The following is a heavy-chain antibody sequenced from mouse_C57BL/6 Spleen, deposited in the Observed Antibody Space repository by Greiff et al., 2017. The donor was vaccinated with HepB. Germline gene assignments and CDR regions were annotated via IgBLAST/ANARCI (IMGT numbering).Heavy chain of an antibody. J-gene: IGHJ4*01. D-gene: IGHD2-4*01. V-gene: IGHV5-9-1*02. CDR3: TRVDYDYDENAMDY. CDR1: GFTFSSYA. Sequence: DVQLQESGEGLVKPGGSLKLSCAASGFTFSSYAMSWVRQTPEKRLEWVAYISSGGDYIYYADTVKGRFTISRDNARNTLYLQMSSLKSEDTAMYYCTRVDYDYDENAMDYWGQGTSVTVSS. CDR2: ISSGGDYI.